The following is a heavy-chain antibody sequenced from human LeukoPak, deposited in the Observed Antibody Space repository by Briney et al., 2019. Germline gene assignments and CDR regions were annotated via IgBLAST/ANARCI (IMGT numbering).Heavy chain of an antibody. Sequence: ASVKVSCKASGYTLTAYYIYWVRQAPGQGLEWMGRINPNSGGTDYAQNFQGRVTMTRDTSISTDYLVLSRLRSDETAVYYCARGYCSGGTCYLVENWLDPWGQGTLVTVSS. J-gene: IGHJ5*02. CDR1: GYTLTAYY. CDR3: ARGYCSGGTCYLVENWLDP. V-gene: IGHV1-2*06. CDR2: INPNSGGT. D-gene: IGHD2-15*01.